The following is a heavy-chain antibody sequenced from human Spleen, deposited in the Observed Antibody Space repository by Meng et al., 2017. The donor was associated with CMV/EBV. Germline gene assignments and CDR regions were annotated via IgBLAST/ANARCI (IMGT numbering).Heavy chain of an antibody. CDR2: ITSSSSSK. J-gene: IGHJ4*02. CDR3: ARQRGNKFDY. Sequence: SYAASGFTFSIYNMNWLRQAPRKRLEWVSYITSSSSSKCYAGSVRGRFTISRDNAQSSLYLQMNSLRAEDTAMYYCARQRGNKFDYWGQGALVTVSS. V-gene: IGHV3-21*01. CDR1: GFTFSIYN. D-gene: IGHD1/OR15-1a*01.